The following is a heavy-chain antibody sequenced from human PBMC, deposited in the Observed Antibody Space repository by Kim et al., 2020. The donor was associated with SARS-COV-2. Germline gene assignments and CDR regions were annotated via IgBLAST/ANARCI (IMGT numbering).Heavy chain of an antibody. D-gene: IGHD3-22*01. V-gene: IGHV3-30*07. J-gene: IGHJ4*02. Sequence: ESVKARSTITRDNSKNPLYLQMNGLGDEDTAVYYCARGRDTGSHYIPYFDFWGQGTLVTVSS. CDR3: ARGRDTGSHYIPYFDF.